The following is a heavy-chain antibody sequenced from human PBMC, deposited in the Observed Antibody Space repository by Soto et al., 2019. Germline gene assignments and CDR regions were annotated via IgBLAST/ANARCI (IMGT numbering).Heavy chain of an antibody. CDR3: VKDGGYCSSSSCYAPRNHYFDS. CDR1: GFTFSDYW. Sequence: QPVGSLRLSCAASGFTFSDYWMSWVRQAPGKGPEWVANIKFDGSVKQYVDSVRGRFTISRDNSKNSLFLQMNSLAAADTAVYYCVKDGGYCSSSSCYAPRNHYFDSWGQGTLVTVSS. D-gene: IGHD2-2*01. CDR2: IKFDGSVK. V-gene: IGHV3-7*03. J-gene: IGHJ4*02.